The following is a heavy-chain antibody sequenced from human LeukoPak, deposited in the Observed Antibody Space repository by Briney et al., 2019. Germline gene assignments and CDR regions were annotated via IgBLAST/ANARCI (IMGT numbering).Heavy chain of an antibody. Sequence: ASVKVSCKVSGYTLTELSMHWVRQAPGKGLEWMGGFDPEDGETIYAQKFQGRVTMTEDTSTDTAYMELSSLRSEDTAVYYCARGGRYFDWLSPDYYGMDVWGQGTTVTVSS. D-gene: IGHD3-9*01. J-gene: IGHJ6*02. CDR1: GYTLTELS. CDR2: FDPEDGET. CDR3: ARGGRYFDWLSPDYYGMDV. V-gene: IGHV1-24*01.